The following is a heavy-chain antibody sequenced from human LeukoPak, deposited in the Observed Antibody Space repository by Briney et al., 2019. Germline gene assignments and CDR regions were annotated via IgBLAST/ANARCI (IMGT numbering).Heavy chain of an antibody. J-gene: IGHJ5*02. CDR3: VKGGHNSWFDP. CDR1: GFTFSFSA. V-gene: IGHV3-23*01. CDR2: ISGFVESQ. Sequence: GGSLRLSCAPSGFTFSFSAMSWVRQAPGRGLEWVSTISGFVESQFYADSGEGRFTISRDNSKNTLYLQIHSLRAEDTAVFYCVKGGHNSWFDPWGQGTLVRVSS. D-gene: IGHD2-21*01.